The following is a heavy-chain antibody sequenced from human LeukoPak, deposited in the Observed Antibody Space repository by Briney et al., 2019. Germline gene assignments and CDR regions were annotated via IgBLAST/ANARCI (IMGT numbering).Heavy chain of an antibody. CDR1: GYIFTSYW. CDR3: ARHGSHTDYMDV. D-gene: IGHD1-26*01. CDR2: IYPGDSDT. J-gene: IGHJ6*03. Sequence: XXCEXAGYIFTSYWXGWGRQLAGKGLXWMGIIYPGDSDTRDSPSFQGQVTISADKSISPAYLQWGSLKASDTAMYYCARHGSHTDYMDVWGKGTTVTVSS. V-gene: IGHV5-51*01.